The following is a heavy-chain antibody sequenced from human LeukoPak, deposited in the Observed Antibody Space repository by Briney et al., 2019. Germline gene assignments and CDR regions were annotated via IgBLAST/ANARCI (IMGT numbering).Heavy chain of an antibody. J-gene: IGHJ4*02. Sequence: SETLSLTCTVSGGSISSGSYYWSWIRQPAGKGLEWIGRIYTSGSTNYNPSLKSRVTISVDTSKNQFSLKLSSVTAADTAVYYCARAPKTATTFDYWGQGTLVTVSS. CDR2: IYTSGST. CDR1: GGSISSGSYY. D-gene: IGHD5-24*01. V-gene: IGHV4-61*02. CDR3: ARAPKTATTFDY.